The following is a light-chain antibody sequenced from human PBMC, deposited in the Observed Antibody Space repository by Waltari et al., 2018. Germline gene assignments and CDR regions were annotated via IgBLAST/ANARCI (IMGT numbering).Light chain of an antibody. V-gene: IGKV1-17*03. J-gene: IGKJ2*01. CDR1: PGISNS. CDR3: LQHKRYPLA. Sequence: DIQMTQSPSAMSASVGDRVTLTCRASPGISNSLAWFQQKPGKVPMRLIYAASRLKGVVPSMCSGRGSTTEFTLTISSLQPEDFASYYWLQHKRYPLAFGQGTKLEIK. CDR2: AAS.